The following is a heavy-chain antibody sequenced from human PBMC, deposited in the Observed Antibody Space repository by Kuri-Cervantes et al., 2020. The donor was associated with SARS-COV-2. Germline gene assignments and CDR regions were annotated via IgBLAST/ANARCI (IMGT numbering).Heavy chain of an antibody. CDR1: GYTFTGYY. V-gene: IGHV1-46*01. CDR2: INPSGGST. Sequence: ASVQVSCKASGYTFTGYYMHWLRQAPGQGLEWMGIINPSGGSTSYAQKFQGRVTMTRDTTTSTDYMELSSLRSEDTAVYYCARCTNYDSSGYYPSYWYFDLWGRGTLVTVSS. D-gene: IGHD3-22*01. J-gene: IGHJ2*01. CDR3: ARCTNYDSSGYYPSYWYFDL.